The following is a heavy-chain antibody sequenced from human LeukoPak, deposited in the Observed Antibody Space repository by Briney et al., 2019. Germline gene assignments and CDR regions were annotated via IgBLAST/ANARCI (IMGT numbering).Heavy chain of an antibody. CDR1: GGSIIGYY. D-gene: IGHD3-22*01. CDR3: ARISGYLTY. J-gene: IGHJ4*02. V-gene: IGHV4-59*01. CDR2: IYYSGST. Sequence: SETLSLTCTVSGGSIIGYYWSWIRQSPGKGLEWIGYIYYSGSTNNNPSLKSRVTISVDTSKNQFSLKLSSVTAADTAIYYCARISGYLTYWGQGTLVTVSS.